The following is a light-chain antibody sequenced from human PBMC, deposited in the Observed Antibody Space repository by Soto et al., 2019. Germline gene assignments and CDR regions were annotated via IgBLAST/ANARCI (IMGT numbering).Light chain of an antibody. J-gene: IGKJ5*01. CDR3: QQYVISVT. Sequence: EIVLTQSPGTLPLSPGERATPSSRASQSISGNYLAWYQQKPGKAPRLLIYGASNTATGIPERFSGSGSGTDFTLTIGRLEPQDYAMYYCQQYVISVTFGQGTRLEIK. CDR1: QSISGNY. V-gene: IGKV3-20*01. CDR2: GAS.